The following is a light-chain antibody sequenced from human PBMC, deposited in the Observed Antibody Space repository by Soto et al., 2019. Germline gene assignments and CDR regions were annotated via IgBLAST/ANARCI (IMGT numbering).Light chain of an antibody. CDR3: CSYAGSSTSV. CDR2: EVS. J-gene: IGLJ1*01. Sequence: QSALTQPASVSGSPGQSITISGTGTSSDVGTYHRVSWYQQHPGKAPKLMIYEVSQWPSGVSNRCSGSKSGNTSSLTISWLQADDEADYYCCSYAGSSTSVFGTGTKLTVL. CDR1: SSDVGTYHR. V-gene: IGLV2-23*02.